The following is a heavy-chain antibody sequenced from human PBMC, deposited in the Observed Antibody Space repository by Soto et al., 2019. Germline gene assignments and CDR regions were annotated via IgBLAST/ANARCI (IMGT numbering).Heavy chain of an antibody. Sequence: GGSLRLSCTASGFAFSQYGMSWVRQAPGKGLEWVSSIRSFDYRTNYADSVKGRFTISRDNSKSTLSLQMNSLRAEDTAVYYCAKDVESGWYEAFDYWGPGTLVTAPQ. CDR1: GFAFSQYG. CDR3: AKDVESGWYEAFDY. CDR2: IRSFDYRT. J-gene: IGHJ4*02. V-gene: IGHV3-23*01. D-gene: IGHD6-19*01.